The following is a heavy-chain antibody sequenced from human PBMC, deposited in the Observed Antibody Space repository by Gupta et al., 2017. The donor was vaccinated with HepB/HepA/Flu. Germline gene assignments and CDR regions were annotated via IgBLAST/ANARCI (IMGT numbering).Heavy chain of an antibody. CDR2: INHSGST. D-gene: IGHD2-15*01. J-gene: IGHJ6*03. CDR3: ARGLYCSGGSCYSQPSYYYYYYMDV. V-gene: IGHV4-34*01. CDR1: GGSFSGYY. Sequence: QVQLQQWGAGLLKPSETLSLTCAVYGGSFSGYYWSWIRQPPGKGLEWIGEINHSGSTNYNPSLKSRVTISVDTSKNQFSLKLSSVTAADTAVYYCARGLYCSGGSCYSQPSYYYYYYMDVWGKGTTVTVSS.